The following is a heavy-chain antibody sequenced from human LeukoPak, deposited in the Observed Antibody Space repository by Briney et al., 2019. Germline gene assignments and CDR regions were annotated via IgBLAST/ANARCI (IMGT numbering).Heavy chain of an antibody. Sequence: GGSLRLSCAASEFIFSRYWMSWVRQAPGKGLEWVANINQDGSETYYVDSVKGRFTIFRDNAKNSLYLQMNNLRAEDTAVYYCASRGGSAQPPPADYWGQGTLVTVSS. CDR3: ASRGGSAQPPPADY. CDR2: INQDGSET. V-gene: IGHV3-7*01. J-gene: IGHJ4*02. CDR1: EFIFSRYW. D-gene: IGHD1-26*01.